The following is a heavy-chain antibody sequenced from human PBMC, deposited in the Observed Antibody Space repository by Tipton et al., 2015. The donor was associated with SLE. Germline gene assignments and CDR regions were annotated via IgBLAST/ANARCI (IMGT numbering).Heavy chain of an antibody. CDR2: IYYSGST. CDR1: SGPISSSSYY. D-gene: IGHD3-3*01. CDR3: ASPRFGMDV. V-gene: IGHV4-39*07. Sequence: TLSLTCTVSSGPISSSSYYWGWIRQPPGKGLEWIGCIYYSGSTYYNPSLKSRVTILVDTSKNQFSLKLSSVTAADTAVYYCASPRFGMDVWGQGTTVTVSS. J-gene: IGHJ6*02.